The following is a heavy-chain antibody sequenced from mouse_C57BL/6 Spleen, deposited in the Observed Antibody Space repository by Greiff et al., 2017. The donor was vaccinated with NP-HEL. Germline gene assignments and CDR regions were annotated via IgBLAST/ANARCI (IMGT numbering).Heavy chain of an antibody. V-gene: IGHV1-82*01. D-gene: IGHD1-1*01. J-gene: IGHJ1*03. CDR1: GYAFSSSW. CDR3: ARGYYGSSDLHWYVDV. CDR2: IYPGDGDT. Sequence: QVQLQQSGPELVKPGASVKISCKASGYAFSSSWMNWVKQRPGKGLEWIGRIYPGDGDTKYNGKFKGKATLTADKSSSTAYMQLSSLTSEDSAVYFGARGYYGSSDLHWYVDVWGTGTTVTVSS.